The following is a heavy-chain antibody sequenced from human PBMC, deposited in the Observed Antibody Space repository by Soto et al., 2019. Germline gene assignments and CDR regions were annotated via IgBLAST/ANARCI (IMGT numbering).Heavy chain of an antibody. D-gene: IGHD6-13*01. CDR3: AKDGFVYSSSWYTNWCDP. J-gene: IGHJ5*02. V-gene: IGHV3-30*18. CDR1: GFTFSSYG. Sequence: QVQLVESGGGVVQPGRSLRLSCAASGFTFSSYGMHWVRQAPGKGLEWVAVISYDGSNKYYADSVKGRFTISRDNSKNTLYLQMNSLRAEDTAVYYCAKDGFVYSSSWYTNWCDPWGQGTLVTVSS. CDR2: ISYDGSNK.